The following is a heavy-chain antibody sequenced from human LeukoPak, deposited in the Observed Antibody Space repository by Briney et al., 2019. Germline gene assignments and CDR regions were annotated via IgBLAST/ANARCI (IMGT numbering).Heavy chain of an antibody. CDR3: ARPLSLSGYTNRFDP. D-gene: IGHD5-18*01. Sequence: SETLSLTCTVSGGSIDNSNYYWGWIRQPPGKGLEWIGGIHYSGSTYYNPSLKSRVTISVDTSKNQFSLRLSSVTAADTAVYYCARPLSLSGYTNRFDPWGQGTLVTVSS. CDR2: IHYSGST. J-gene: IGHJ5*02. V-gene: IGHV4-39*01. CDR1: GGSIDNSNYY.